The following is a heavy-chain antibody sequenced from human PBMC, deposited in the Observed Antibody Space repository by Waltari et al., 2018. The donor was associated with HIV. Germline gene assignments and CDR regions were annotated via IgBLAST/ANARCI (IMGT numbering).Heavy chain of an antibody. Sequence: QLPLQESGPGLVTPSETLSLTRTVTGASLSSSRYHWRWLRPPPGKGLEWIGSIYYSGSTYYNPSLKSRVTISVDTSKNQFSLKLSSVTAADTAVYYCARYWGSSGWWSFDYWGQGTLVTVSS. CDR3: ARYWGSSGWWSFDY. V-gene: IGHV4-39*07. CDR1: GASLSSSRYH. CDR2: IYYSGST. J-gene: IGHJ4*02. D-gene: IGHD6-19*01.